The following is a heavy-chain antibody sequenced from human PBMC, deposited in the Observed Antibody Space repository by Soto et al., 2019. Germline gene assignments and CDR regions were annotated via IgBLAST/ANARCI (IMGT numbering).Heavy chain of an antibody. CDR3: AKGVMYSTKGLDV. CDR1: GFPFSEYG. CDR2: MTGRGGSI. D-gene: IGHD2-8*01. Sequence: GGSLRLSCAASGFPFSEYGMTWVRQAPGRGLEWVSAMTGRGGSIHYAESVRGRFIISRDNSKNTLYLQMDRLRAGDTAVYYCAKGVMYSTKGLDVWGQGSTVTVSS. J-gene: IGHJ6*02. V-gene: IGHV3-23*01.